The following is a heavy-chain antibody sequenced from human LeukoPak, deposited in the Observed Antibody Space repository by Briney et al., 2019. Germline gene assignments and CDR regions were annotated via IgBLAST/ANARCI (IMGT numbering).Heavy chain of an antibody. CDR3: ARTYCGGDCYRYWYFDL. CDR1: GYSFTSYW. V-gene: IGHV5-51*01. Sequence: GESLKISCKGSGYSFTSYWIGWVRQMPVKGLEWMGSIYPGDSDTRYSPSFQGQVTISADKSISTAYLQWSSLKASDTAMYYCARTYCGGDCYRYWYFDLWGRGTLVTVSS. J-gene: IGHJ2*01. D-gene: IGHD2-21*02. CDR2: IYPGDSDT.